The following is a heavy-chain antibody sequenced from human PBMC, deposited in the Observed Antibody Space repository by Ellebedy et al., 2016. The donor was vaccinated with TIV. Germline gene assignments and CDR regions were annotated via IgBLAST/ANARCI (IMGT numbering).Heavy chain of an antibody. J-gene: IGHJ2*01. CDR2: INHSGST. Sequence: SETLSLTXAVYGGSFSGYYWSWIRQPPGKGLEWIGEINHSGSTNYNPSLKSRVTISVDTSKNQFSLKLSSVTAADTAVYYCARLGTTSNWHFDLWGRGTLVTVSS. V-gene: IGHV4-34*01. D-gene: IGHD4-17*01. CDR1: GGSFSGYY. CDR3: ARLGTTSNWHFDL.